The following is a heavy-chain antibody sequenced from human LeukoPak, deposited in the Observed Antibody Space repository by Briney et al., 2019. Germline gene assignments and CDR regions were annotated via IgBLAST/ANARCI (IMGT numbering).Heavy chain of an antibody. CDR2: INPNSGGT. J-gene: IGHJ4*02. V-gene: IGHV1-2*02. D-gene: IGHD3-22*01. Sequence: GASVKVSCKASGYTFTGYYMHWVRQAPGQGLEWMGWINPNSGGTNYAQKFQGRVTMTRDTSISTAYMELNRLRSDDTAVYYCARTYYYDSSGPGGYWGQGTLVTVSS. CDR1: GYTFTGYY. CDR3: ARTYYYDSSGPGGY.